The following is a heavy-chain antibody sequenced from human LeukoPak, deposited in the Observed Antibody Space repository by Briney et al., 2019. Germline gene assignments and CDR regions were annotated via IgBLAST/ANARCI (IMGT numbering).Heavy chain of an antibody. CDR3: AKDLEKLGGGVNLDY. J-gene: IGHJ4*02. Sequence: PGGSLRLSCAASGLSFTTHGMHWVRQAPGKGLEWLTFIRYDGDDKYYEASVKGRFIISRDNSKNMVYLHMNSLRADDTAVYYCAKDLEKLGGGVNLDYWGQGTLVTVSS. V-gene: IGHV3-30*02. CDR1: GLSFTTHG. CDR2: IRYDGDDK. D-gene: IGHD3-16*01.